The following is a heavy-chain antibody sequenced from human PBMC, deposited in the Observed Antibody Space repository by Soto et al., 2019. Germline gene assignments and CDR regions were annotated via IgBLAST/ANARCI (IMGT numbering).Heavy chain of an antibody. Sequence: ASVKVSCKASGYTFTSYYMHWVRQAPGQGLEWMGIINPSGGSTSYAQKFQGRVTMTRDTSTSTVYMELSSLRSEDTAVYYCARVYRQRLVLNNWFDPWGQGTLVTVSS. V-gene: IGHV1-46*01. D-gene: IGHD6-13*01. CDR3: ARVYRQRLVLNNWFDP. CDR2: INPSGGST. J-gene: IGHJ5*02. CDR1: GYTFTSYY.